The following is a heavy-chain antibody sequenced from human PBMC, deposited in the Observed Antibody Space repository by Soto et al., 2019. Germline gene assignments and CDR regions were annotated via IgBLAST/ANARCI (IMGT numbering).Heavy chain of an antibody. CDR2: IHHTGTT. V-gene: IGHV4-4*02. CDR1: GGAIDSSNW. J-gene: IGHJ5*02. D-gene: IGHD1-26*01. Sequence: QLQLQESGPGLVKPSGTLSLTCTVSGGAIDSSNWWTWVRQFPGKGLQWVGEIHHTGTTNYNPSLQSRSNVSIDKSTRKFSMDLLSVPAADTAIYYCARGRRTLQTTIVFFDPWGPGILVTVSS. CDR3: ARGRRTLQTTIVFFDP.